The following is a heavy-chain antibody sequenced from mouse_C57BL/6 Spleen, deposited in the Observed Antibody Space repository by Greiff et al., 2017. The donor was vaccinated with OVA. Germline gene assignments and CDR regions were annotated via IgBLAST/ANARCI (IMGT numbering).Heavy chain of an antibody. D-gene: IGHD1-1*01. CDR3: ARWPTVVAADY. V-gene: IGHV1-81*01. J-gene: IGHJ2*01. CDR2: IHPRSGNT. CDR1: GYTFTSYG. Sequence: QVQLKESGAELARPGASVKLSCKASGYTFTSYGISWVKQRTGQGLEWIGEIHPRSGNTYYNEKFKGKATLTADKSSSTAYMELRSVTSEDSAVYFCARWPTVVAADYWGQGTTLTVAS.